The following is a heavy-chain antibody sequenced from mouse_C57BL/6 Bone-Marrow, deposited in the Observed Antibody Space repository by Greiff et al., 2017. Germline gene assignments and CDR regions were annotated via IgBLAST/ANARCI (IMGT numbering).Heavy chain of an antibody. CDR3: AADDGYRGAMDY. V-gene: IGHV1-55*01. CDR1: GYTFTSYW. Sequence: QVQLKQPGAELVKPGASVKMSCKASGYTFTSYWITWVKQRPGQGLEWIGDIYPGSGSTNYNEKFKSKATLTVDTSSSTAYMQLSSLTSEDSAVYYCAADDGYRGAMDYWGQGTSVTVSS. D-gene: IGHD2-3*01. CDR2: IYPGSGST. J-gene: IGHJ4*01.